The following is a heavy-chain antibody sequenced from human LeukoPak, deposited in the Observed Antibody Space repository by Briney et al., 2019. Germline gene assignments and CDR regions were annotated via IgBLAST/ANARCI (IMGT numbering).Heavy chain of an antibody. Sequence: GASVKVSCKASGGTFSSYAISWVRQAPGQGLEWMGGIIPIFGTANYAQKFQGRVTITADESTSTAYMELSSLRSEDTAVYYCARVGSLRNYYYYYMDVWGKGTTVTVSS. D-gene: IGHD3-10*01. CDR2: IIPIFGTA. V-gene: IGHV1-69*13. J-gene: IGHJ6*03. CDR1: GGTFSSYA. CDR3: ARVGSLRNYYYYYMDV.